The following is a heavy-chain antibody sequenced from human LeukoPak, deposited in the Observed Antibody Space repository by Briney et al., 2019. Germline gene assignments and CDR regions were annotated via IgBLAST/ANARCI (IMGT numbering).Heavy chain of an antibody. CDR2: FNPTGGGS. D-gene: IGHD3-22*01. CDR3: AKVAFDSSGYQYYSDS. V-gene: IGHV1-2*02. CDR1: GYTFTDYY. Sequence: ASVKVSCKASGYTFTDYYMHWVRQVPGQGLEWVGWFNPTGGGSHLAQKFQGRVALTMDASINTVYLDVIRLRSDDTAFYYCAKVAFDSSGYQYYSDSWGQGSLVTVSS. J-gene: IGHJ4*02.